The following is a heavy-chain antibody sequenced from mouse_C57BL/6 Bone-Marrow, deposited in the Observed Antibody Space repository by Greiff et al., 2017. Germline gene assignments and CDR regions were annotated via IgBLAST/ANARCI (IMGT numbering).Heavy chain of an antibody. CDR2: IDPSDSET. V-gene: IGHV1-52*01. J-gene: IGHJ3*01. CDR3: ARGGLGNYVFAY. D-gene: IGHD2-1*01. CDR1: GYTFTSYW. Sequence: QVQLQQRGAELVRPGSSVKLSCKASGYTFTSYWMHWVKQRPIQGLEWIGNIDPSDSETHYNQKFKDKATLTVDKSSSTAYMQLSSLTSEDSAVYYCARGGLGNYVFAYWGQGTLVTVSA.